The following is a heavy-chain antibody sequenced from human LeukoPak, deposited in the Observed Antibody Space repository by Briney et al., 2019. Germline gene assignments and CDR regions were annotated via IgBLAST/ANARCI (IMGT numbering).Heavy chain of an antibody. CDR2: ISGSGDTT. V-gene: IGHV3-23*01. J-gene: IGHJ4*02. CDR3: ATTIISDFDY. CDR1: GFTFSIYA. Sequence: GGSLRLSCAASGFTFSIYAMNWVRQAPGKGLEWVSSISGSGDTTWYADSVKGRFTISRDNSKNTLYLQMNSLRAEDTAVYSCATTIISDFDYWGQGTLFTVSS. D-gene: IGHD3-10*01.